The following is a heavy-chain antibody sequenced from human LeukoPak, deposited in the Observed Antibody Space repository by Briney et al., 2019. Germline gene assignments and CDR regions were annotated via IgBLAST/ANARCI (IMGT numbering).Heavy chain of an antibody. D-gene: IGHD6-13*01. V-gene: IGHV3-23*01. CDR1: GFTFSTYA. CDR3: AKGPKKQMVGSRGYYFDF. CDR2: ISDSGGSR. Sequence: GGSLRLSCGAFGFTFSTYAMSWVRQAPPQGLERVSGISDSGGSRHFADSAKGRFTISRDNTKNSLYLQMDSVRAEDTAVYDCAKGPKKQMVGSRGYYFDFWGQGTLVTVSS. J-gene: IGHJ4*02.